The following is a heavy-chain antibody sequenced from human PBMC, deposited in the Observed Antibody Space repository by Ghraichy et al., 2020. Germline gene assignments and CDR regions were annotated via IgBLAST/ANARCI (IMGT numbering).Heavy chain of an antibody. Sequence: SQTLSLTCTVSGGSISSSSYYWGWIRQPPGKGLEWIGSIYYSVSTYYNPSLKSRVTISVDTSKNQFSLKLSSVTAADTAVYYCARPLDSSGWFDPWGQGTLVTVSS. CDR2: IYYSVST. CDR1: GGSISSSSYY. V-gene: IGHV4-39*01. CDR3: ARPLDSSGWFDP. J-gene: IGHJ5*02. D-gene: IGHD1-1*01.